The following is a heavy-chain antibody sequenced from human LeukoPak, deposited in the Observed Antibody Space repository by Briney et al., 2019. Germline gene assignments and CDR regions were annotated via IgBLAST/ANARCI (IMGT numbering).Heavy chain of an antibody. V-gene: IGHV4-59*01. CDR1: GGSISSYY. Sequence: PSETLSLTCTVSGGSISSYYWSWIRQPPGKGLEWIGYIYYSGSTNYNPSLKSRVTISVDTSKNQFSLKLSSVTAADAAVYYCARDSGYGSGMGYWGQGTLVTVSS. CDR3: ARDSGYGSGMGY. CDR2: IYYSGST. D-gene: IGHD3-10*01. J-gene: IGHJ4*02.